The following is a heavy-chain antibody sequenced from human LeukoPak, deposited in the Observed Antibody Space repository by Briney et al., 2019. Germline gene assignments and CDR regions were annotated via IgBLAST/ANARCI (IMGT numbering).Heavy chain of an antibody. Sequence: SETLSLTCTVSGGSISSYYWSWIRQPAGKGLEWLGRIYTSGSTNYNPSLKSRVTMSVDTSKNQFSLKLSSVTAADTDVYYCAREVAYDILTGYYSDYWGQGTLVTVSS. CDR1: GGSISSYY. J-gene: IGHJ4*02. CDR2: IYTSGST. CDR3: AREVAYDILTGYYSDY. V-gene: IGHV4-4*07. D-gene: IGHD3-9*01.